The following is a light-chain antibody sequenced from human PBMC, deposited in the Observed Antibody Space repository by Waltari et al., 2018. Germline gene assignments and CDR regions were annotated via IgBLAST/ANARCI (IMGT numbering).Light chain of an antibody. V-gene: IGKV3-15*01. Sequence: EIVMTQSPATLSVSPGERATLSCRASQSVSSNLALYQQKPGQGPRLLIYGAATRATGIPARFSGSGSGTEFTLTISSLQSEDFAVYYCQQYNNWPPLFTFGPGTKVDIK. CDR1: QSVSSN. CDR2: GAA. CDR3: QQYNNWPPLFT. J-gene: IGKJ3*01.